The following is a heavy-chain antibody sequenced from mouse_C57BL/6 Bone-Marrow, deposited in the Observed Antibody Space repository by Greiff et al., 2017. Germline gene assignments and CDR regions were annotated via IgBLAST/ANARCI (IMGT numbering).Heavy chain of an antibody. D-gene: IGHD2-4*01. CDR2: INPNYGTT. CDR3: ARRYDYGYYAMDY. J-gene: IGHJ4*01. Sequence: EVQLQQSGPELVQPGASVKISCKASGYSFTDYNMNWVKQSNGKSLEWIGVINPNYGTTSYNQKFKGKATLTVDQSSSTAYMQLNSLTSEDSAVXYCARRYDYGYYAMDYWGQGTSVTVSS. V-gene: IGHV1-39*01. CDR1: GYSFTDYN.